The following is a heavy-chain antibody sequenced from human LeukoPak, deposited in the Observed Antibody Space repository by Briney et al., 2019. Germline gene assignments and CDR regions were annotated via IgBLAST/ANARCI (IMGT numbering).Heavy chain of an antibody. D-gene: IGHD6-19*01. CDR1: GYTFTDYY. J-gene: IGHJ4*02. V-gene: IGHV1-2*02. Sequence: ASVKVSCKASGYTFTDYYMHWVRQAPGQGLEWMGWTNPNSGGTSYAQKFQGRVTMTRDTSISTAYMELSRLRSDDTAVYYCARDRGSSGWNFDFWGQGTLVTVSS. CDR3: ARDRGSSGWNFDF. CDR2: TNPNSGGT.